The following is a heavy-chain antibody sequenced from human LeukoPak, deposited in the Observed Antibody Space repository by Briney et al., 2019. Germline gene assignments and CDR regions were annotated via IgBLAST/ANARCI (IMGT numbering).Heavy chain of an antibody. CDR3: AKYPGIAAAGTTSDFDY. CDR1: GFTFSSYS. CDR2: ISSSSSYI. Sequence: GGSLRLSCAASGFTFSSYSMNWVRQAPGKGLEWVSSISSSSSYIYYADSVKGRFTISRDNAKNSLYLQMNSLRAEDTAVYYCAKYPGIAAAGTTSDFDYWGQGTLVTVPS. J-gene: IGHJ4*02. D-gene: IGHD6-13*01. V-gene: IGHV3-21*01.